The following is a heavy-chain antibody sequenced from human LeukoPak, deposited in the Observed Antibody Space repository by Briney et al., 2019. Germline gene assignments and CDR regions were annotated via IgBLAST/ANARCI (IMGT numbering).Heavy chain of an antibody. CDR3: ARGADSGSYYASNWFDP. J-gene: IGHJ5*02. V-gene: IGHV1-69*13. CDR1: GGTFSSYA. D-gene: IGHD1-26*01. Sequence: ASVKVSCKASGGTFSSYAISWVRQAPGQGLEWMGGIIPIFGTANYAQKFQGRVTITADESTSTVYMELSSLRSEDTAVYYCARGADSGSYYASNWFDPWGQGTLVTVSS. CDR2: IIPIFGTA.